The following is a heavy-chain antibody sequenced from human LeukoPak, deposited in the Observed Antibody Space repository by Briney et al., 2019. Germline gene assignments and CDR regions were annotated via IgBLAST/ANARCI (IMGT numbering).Heavy chain of an antibody. CDR1: GFTFSSYA. Sequence: GGSLRLSCAASGFTFSSYAMHWVRQAPGKGLEWVSFFSSGSGDIYYADSVKGRFTISRDNAKNSLYLQMSSLRVEDTAVYYCARGAAGGDFDYWGQGTLVTVSS. CDR2: FSSGSGDI. J-gene: IGHJ4*02. CDR3: ARGAAGGDFDY. D-gene: IGHD6-13*01. V-gene: IGHV3-21*01.